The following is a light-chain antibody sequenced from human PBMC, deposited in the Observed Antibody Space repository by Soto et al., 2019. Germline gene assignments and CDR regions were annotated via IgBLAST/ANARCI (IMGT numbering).Light chain of an antibody. V-gene: IGLV9-49*01. CDR1: SGYSNYK. Sequence: QSVLTQPPSASASLGASVTLTCTLSSGYSNYKVDWYQQRPGKGPRFVMRVGTGGIVGSKGDGIPDRFSVLGSGLNRYLTIKNIQEEDESDYHCGADHGVGSNFVYVFGGGTQLTVL. CDR3: GADHGVGSNFVYV. J-gene: IGLJ7*01. CDR2: VGTGGIVG.